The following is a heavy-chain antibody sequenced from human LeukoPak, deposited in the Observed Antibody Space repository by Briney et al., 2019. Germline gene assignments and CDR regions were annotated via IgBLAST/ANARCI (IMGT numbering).Heavy chain of an antibody. CDR3: ARHYDTSGGAFDI. J-gene: IGHJ3*02. CDR1: GGSMSSSSYY. V-gene: IGHV4-39*07. CDR2: IYYSGST. D-gene: IGHD3-22*01. Sequence: SETLSLTCGVSGGSMSSSSYYWGWIRQPPGKGLEWIGSIYYSGSTYYNPSLKSRVTISVDTSKNQFSLKLSSVTAADTAVYYCARHYDTSGGAFDIWGQGTMVTVSS.